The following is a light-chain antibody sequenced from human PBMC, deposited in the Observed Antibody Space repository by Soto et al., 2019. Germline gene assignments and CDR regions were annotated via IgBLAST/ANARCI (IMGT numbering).Light chain of an antibody. CDR3: QQYSNSPIT. V-gene: IGKV3-20*01. CDR2: DAS. J-gene: IGKJ4*01. CDR1: QSINSNY. Sequence: EVVLTQSPGTLSLSPGGSATLSCRASQSINSNYLAWYQQKPGQAPRLLIYDASHRATGIPDRFSGSGSGTDFSLTIRRLEPEDFAVYYCQQYSNSPITFGGGTKVDIK.